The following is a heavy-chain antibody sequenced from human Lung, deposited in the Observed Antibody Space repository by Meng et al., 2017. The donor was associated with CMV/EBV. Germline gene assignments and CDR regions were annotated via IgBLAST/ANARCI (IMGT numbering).Heavy chain of an antibody. J-gene: IGHJ6*02. CDR3: ARRGEDSSLPDYYFYGMDV. CDR2: VYPGDSDM. D-gene: IGHD6-6*01. Sequence: XXSCXGSGYTFTKYWIGWVRQMPGKGLEWMGIVYPGDSDMRYSPSFQGQVTISADKSINTAYLQWSSLKASDSAMYYCARRGEDSSLPDYYFYGMDVXGQGXTVTVSS. V-gene: IGHV5-51*01. CDR1: GYTFTKYW.